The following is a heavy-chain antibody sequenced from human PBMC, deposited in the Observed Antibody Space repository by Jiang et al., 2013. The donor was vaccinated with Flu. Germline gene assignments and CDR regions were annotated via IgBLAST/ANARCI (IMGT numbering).Heavy chain of an antibody. CDR3: ARLDIVVVPAASYYYYYGMDV. CDR2: TYYRSKWYN. J-gene: IGHJ6*02. V-gene: IGHV6-1*01. D-gene: IGHD2-2*01. CDR1: GDSVSSNSAA. Sequence: QTLSLTCAISGDSVSSNSAAWNWIRQSPSRGLEWLGRTYYRSKWYNDYAVSVKSRITINPDTSKNQFSLQLNSVTPEDTAVYYCARLDIVVVPAASYYYYYGMDVWGQG.